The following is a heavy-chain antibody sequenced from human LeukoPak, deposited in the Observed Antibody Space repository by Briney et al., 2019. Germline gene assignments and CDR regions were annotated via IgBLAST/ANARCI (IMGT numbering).Heavy chain of an antibody. D-gene: IGHD3-22*01. Sequence: ETRSLTCTVAGGSIGSSSYCWGWIRQPPGKGLEWIGSIYYSGSTYYNTSLKSRVPISVDTANNQFPLKLSSVTAADTAVYYCSSSGYSVDAYDAFDSWGQGTMVIVSS. CDR3: SSSGYSVDAYDAFDS. J-gene: IGHJ3*02. V-gene: IGHV4-39*01. CDR1: GGSIGSSSYC. CDR2: IYYSGST.